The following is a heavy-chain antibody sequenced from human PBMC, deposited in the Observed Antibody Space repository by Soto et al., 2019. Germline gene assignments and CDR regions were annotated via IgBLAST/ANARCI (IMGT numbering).Heavy chain of an antibody. Sequence: SETLSLTCTVSGGSISSYYWSWIRQPPGKELKWIGYIYYSGSTNYNPSLKSRVTISVDTSKNQFSLKLSSVTAADTAVYYCARGPRGTYLSGMDVWGQGTTVTVSS. J-gene: IGHJ6*02. CDR2: IYYSGST. D-gene: IGHD3-16*01. CDR1: GGSISSYY. CDR3: ARGPRGTYLSGMDV. V-gene: IGHV4-59*01.